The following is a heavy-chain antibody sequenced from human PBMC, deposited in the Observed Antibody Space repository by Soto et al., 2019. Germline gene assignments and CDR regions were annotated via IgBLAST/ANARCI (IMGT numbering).Heavy chain of an antibody. CDR3: ARDSTAWFPYSDIDV. Sequence: QVQLRESGPGQVKPSETLSLTCTVSGGSIDYYYWIWIRQPPGKGLEWLEYISDSGNTGYNPSLRGRVTFSVDTSKNQFSLKLNSVTTADTAVYYCARDSTAWFPYSDIDVWGQGTTVTVSS. V-gene: IGHV4-59*01. CDR2: ISDSGNT. J-gene: IGHJ6*02. CDR1: GGSIDYYY. D-gene: IGHD2-15*01.